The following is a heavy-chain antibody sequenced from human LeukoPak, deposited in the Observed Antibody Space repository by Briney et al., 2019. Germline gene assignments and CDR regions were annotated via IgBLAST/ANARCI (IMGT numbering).Heavy chain of an antibody. CDR3: ARDLIAVAGTGDAFDI. D-gene: IGHD6-19*01. Sequence: GGSLRLSCAASGFTFSSYSMNWVRQAPGKGLEWVSSISSSSSYIYYADSVKGRFTISRDNAKNSLYLQMNSLRAEDTAVYYCARDLIAVAGTGDAFDIWGQGTMVTVSS. V-gene: IGHV3-21*01. CDR2: ISSSSSYI. J-gene: IGHJ3*02. CDR1: GFTFSSYS.